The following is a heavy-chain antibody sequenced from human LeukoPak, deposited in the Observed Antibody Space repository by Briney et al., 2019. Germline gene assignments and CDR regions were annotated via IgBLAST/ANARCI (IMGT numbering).Heavy chain of an antibody. CDR1: GGTFSSYA. J-gene: IGHJ6*03. D-gene: IGHD3-22*01. CDR2: IIPIFGTA. Sequence: ASVKVSCKASGGTFSSYAISWVRQAPGQGLEWMGGIIPIFGTANYAQKFQGRVTITADKSTSTAYMELSSLRSEDTAVYYCARGRVDSSGYYNYYYYMDVWGKGTTVTVSS. CDR3: ARGRVDSSGYYNYYYYMDV. V-gene: IGHV1-69*06.